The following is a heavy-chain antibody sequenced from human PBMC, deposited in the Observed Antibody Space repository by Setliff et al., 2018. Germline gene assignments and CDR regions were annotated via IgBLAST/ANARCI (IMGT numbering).Heavy chain of an antibody. D-gene: IGHD3-3*01. Sequence: PSETLSLTCTVSGGSISSSSYYWGWIRQPTGKGLEWIGSIYYSGSTYYNPSLKSRVTISVDTSKNQFSLKLSSVTAADTAVYYCASWYYDFWSGYYIPGYFDYWGQGTLVTVSS. CDR3: ASWYYDFWSGYYIPGYFDY. J-gene: IGHJ4*02. CDR2: IYYSGST. V-gene: IGHV4-39*01. CDR1: GGSISSSSYY.